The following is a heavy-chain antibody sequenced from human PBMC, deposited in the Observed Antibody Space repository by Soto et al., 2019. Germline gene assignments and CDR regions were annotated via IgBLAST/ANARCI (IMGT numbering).Heavy chain of an antibody. CDR3: ARDPAPSGWYDY. V-gene: IGHV3-74*01. D-gene: IGHD6-19*01. J-gene: IGHJ4*02. CDR2: INSDGTST. Sequence: GGSLRLSCAASGFTFSNYWMHWVRQVPGKGLVWVSRINSDGTSTSYADSVKGRFTISRDNAKNTLYPQMNSLRAEDTAVYYCARDPAPSGWYDYWGQGTLVTVSS. CDR1: GFTFSNYW.